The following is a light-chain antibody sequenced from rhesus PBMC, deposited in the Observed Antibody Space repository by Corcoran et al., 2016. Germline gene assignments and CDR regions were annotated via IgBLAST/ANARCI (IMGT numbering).Light chain of an antibody. V-gene: IGLV5-83*02. CDR2: YHTDSDN. CDR1: SGISVGTYR. Sequence: QPVLTQPPSLSASPGASARLTCTLNSGISVGTYRIFWYQQKPGSPPRYVLNYHTDSDNHQGSGVPSRFSGSKDTSANAGVLLISGLQSEDEADYYCMIWLNNVDVFGSGTKLTVL. CDR3: MIWLNNVDV. J-gene: IGLJ6*01.